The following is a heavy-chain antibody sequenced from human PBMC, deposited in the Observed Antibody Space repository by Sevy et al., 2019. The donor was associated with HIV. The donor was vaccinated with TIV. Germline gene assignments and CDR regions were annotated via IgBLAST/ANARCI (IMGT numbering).Heavy chain of an antibody. CDR2: IYYSGST. V-gene: IGHV4-59*01. J-gene: IGHJ6*02. CDR1: GDSISGYY. CDR3: ARALQDYYYALDV. Sequence: SETLSLTCTVSGDSISGYYWSWIRQPPGKGLEWIGYIYYSGSTNYNSSLKSRVAISVDTPKNQFSLKLRSVTAADTAVYYCARALQDYYYALDVWGQGTTVTVSS.